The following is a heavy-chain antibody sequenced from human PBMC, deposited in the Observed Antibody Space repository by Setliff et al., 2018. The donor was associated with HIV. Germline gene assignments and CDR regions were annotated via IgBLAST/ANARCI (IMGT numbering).Heavy chain of an antibody. V-gene: IGHV3-64D*09. J-gene: IGHJ4*02. CDR1: GFTVSTYS. CDR2: LSRGGDNT. D-gene: IGHD3-22*01. CDR3: VKPYTGYYYDGSVYDDF. Sequence: QSGGSLRLSCLVSGFTVSTYSLNWARQAPGKRPEYVAALSRGGDNTKYADSVKGRFIISRDTSKNTLYLQMSSLRPDDTAIYYCVKPYTGYYYDGSVYDDFWGQGTLVTVSS.